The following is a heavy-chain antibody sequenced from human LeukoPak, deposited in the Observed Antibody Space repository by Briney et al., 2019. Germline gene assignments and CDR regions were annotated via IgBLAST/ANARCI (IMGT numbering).Heavy chain of an antibody. Sequence: ASVTVSSTSSVYTFTAYYIYWLRQAPGEGLGWMWGINPNSGGTNYAQKFQGSVNMTRDKSISTAYMDLSRLRSDDTAVFYCARDSHYEIRAVNAFDIWGQGTMVTVSS. CDR2: INPNSGGT. D-gene: IGHD3-22*01. J-gene: IGHJ3*02. CDR1: VYTFTAYY. V-gene: IGHV1-2*02. CDR3: ARDSHYEIRAVNAFDI.